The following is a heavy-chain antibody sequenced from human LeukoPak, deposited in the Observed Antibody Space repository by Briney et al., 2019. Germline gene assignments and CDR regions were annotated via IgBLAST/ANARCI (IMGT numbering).Heavy chain of an antibody. J-gene: IGHJ4*02. D-gene: IGHD6-19*01. CDR3: AAGYSSGWYDFDY. CDR2: IYYSGST. Sequence: SETLSLTCTVSGGSISSYYWSWIRQPPGKGLEWIGYIYYSGSTNYNPSLKSRVTISVDTSKNQFSLKLSSVTAADTAVYYCAAGYSSGWYDFDYWGQGTLVTVSS. V-gene: IGHV4-59*01. CDR1: GGSISSYY.